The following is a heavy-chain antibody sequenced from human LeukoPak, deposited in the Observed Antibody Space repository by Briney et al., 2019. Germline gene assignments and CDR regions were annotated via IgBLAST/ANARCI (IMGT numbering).Heavy chain of an antibody. D-gene: IGHD3-10*02. J-gene: IGHJ6*04. CDR1: EFSVGSNY. CDR2: ISSSGSTI. V-gene: IGHV3-48*03. Sequence: GGSLRLSCAASEFSVGSNYMNWVRQAPGKGLEWVSYISSSGSTIYYADSVKGRFTISRDNAKNSLYLQMNSLRAEDTAVYYCAELGITMIGGVWGKGTTVTISS. CDR3: AELGITMIGGV.